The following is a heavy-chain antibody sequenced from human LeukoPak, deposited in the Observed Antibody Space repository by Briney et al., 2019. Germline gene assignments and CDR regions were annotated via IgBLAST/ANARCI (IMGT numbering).Heavy chain of an antibody. V-gene: IGHV3-23*01. CDR2: ISGSGGST. J-gene: IGHJ4*02. D-gene: IGHD1-26*01. Sequence: GGTLRLSCAASGFTFSSYGMSSVRQAPGKGLEWVSAISGSGGSTYYADSVKGRFTISRDNSKNTLYLQMNSLRAEDTAVYYCAKDDSGSYYDFDYWGQGILVTVSS. CDR3: AKDDSGSYYDFDY. CDR1: GFTFSSYG.